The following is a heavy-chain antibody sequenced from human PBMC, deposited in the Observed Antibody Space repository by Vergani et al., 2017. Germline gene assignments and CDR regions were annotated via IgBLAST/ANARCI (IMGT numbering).Heavy chain of an antibody. CDR2: IYHTGSA. CDR3: VRTVARWFGATKYGGWFDP. Sequence: QLQESGPGLVKPSETLSLTCTVSGYSITSGYYWGWIRQPPGRGLEWIGSIYHTGSAYYNPSLKSRVTVSVDTSMNQVSLKLNSVTAADAAVYYCVRTVARWFGATKYGGWFDPWGQGTLVTVTS. CDR1: GYSITSGYY. J-gene: IGHJ5*02. V-gene: IGHV4-38-2*02. D-gene: IGHD3-10*01.